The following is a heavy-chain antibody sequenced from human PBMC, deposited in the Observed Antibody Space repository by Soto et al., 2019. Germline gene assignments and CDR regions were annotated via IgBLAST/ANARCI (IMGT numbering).Heavy chain of an antibody. CDR2: IIPIFGTA. J-gene: IGHJ4*02. Sequence: GASVKVSCKASGGTFSSYAISWVRQAPGQGLEWMGGIIPIFGTANYAQKFQGRVTITADESTSTAYMELSSLRSEDTAVYYCARGMVDYYDSSGYLSFDYWGQGALVTVSS. D-gene: IGHD3-22*01. CDR1: GGTFSSYA. CDR3: ARGMVDYYDSSGYLSFDY. V-gene: IGHV1-69*13.